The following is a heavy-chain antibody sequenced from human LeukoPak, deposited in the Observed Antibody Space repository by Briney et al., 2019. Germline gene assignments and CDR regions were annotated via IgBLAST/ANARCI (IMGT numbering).Heavy chain of an antibody. CDR3: ASRDQSCSGDTCYPIDY. V-gene: IGHV3-74*01. CDR1: GFTFSSYW. D-gene: IGHD2-15*01. CDR2: INSDESTK. J-gene: IGHJ4*02. Sequence: GGSLRLSCAASGFTFSSYWMHWVRQAPGKGLVWVARINSDESTKDYADSVKGRFTISRDNAKNTLYLQMNSLRAEDTAVYYCASRDQSCSGDTCYPIDYWGQGTLVTVSS.